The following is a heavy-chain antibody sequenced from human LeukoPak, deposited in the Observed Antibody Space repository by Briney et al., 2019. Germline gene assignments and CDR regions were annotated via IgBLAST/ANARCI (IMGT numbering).Heavy chain of an antibody. J-gene: IGHJ3*02. V-gene: IGHV3-23*01. CDR2: ISGSGGST. CDR3: AKGDCSSTSCYTNPSLAFDI. Sequence: PGGSLRLSCAASGFTFNNYAMSWVRQGPGEGLEWVSAISGSGGSTYYADSVKGRFTISRDNSKNTLYLQMNSLRAEDTAVYYCAKGDCSSTSCYTNPSLAFDIWGQGTMVTVSS. CDR1: GFTFNNYA. D-gene: IGHD2-2*02.